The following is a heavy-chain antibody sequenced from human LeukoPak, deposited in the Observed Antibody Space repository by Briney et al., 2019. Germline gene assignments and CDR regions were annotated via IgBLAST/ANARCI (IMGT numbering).Heavy chain of an antibody. CDR1: GFTFSSYA. D-gene: IGHD5-12*01. Sequence: PGGSLRLSCAASGFTFSSYAMSWVRQAPGKGLEWVSAISGSGGSTYYADSVRGRFPISRDNSKNTLYLQMNSLRAEDTAVYYCAKGAGDIVATTRPYYYYYYYMDVWGKGTTVTVSS. CDR3: AKGAGDIVATTRPYYYYYYYMDV. V-gene: IGHV3-23*01. CDR2: ISGSGGST. J-gene: IGHJ6*03.